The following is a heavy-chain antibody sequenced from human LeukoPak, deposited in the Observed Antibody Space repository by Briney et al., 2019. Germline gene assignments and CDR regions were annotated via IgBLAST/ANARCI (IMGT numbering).Heavy chain of an antibody. CDR1: GFTFSSYA. D-gene: IGHD4-17*01. Sequence: GGTLRLSCAASGFTFSSYAMSWARQAPGKGLEWVSGFSVTDKTTYYADSVKGRFTISRDNSKNTLYLQMSSLRVEDTAVYYCAKDPSVYYGDYIIRWGQGTLVIVSS. V-gene: IGHV3-23*01. J-gene: IGHJ4*02. CDR2: FSVTDKTT. CDR3: AKDPSVYYGDYIIR.